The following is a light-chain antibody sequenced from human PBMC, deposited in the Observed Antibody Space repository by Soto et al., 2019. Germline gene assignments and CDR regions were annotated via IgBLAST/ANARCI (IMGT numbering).Light chain of an antibody. CDR1: SSNIGAGYD. CDR2: GNS. CDR3: QSYDSSLGGGYV. J-gene: IGLJ1*01. Sequence: QSVLTQPPSVSGAPGQRVTISCTGSSSNIGAGYDVHWYQQLPGTAPKLLIYGNSNRPSGVPDRFSGSKSGTSASLAITGLQAEDEADYYCQSYDSSLGGGYVFGTGTKVTVL. V-gene: IGLV1-40*01.